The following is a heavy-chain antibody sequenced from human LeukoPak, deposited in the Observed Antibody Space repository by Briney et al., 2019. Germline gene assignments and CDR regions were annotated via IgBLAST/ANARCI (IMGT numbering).Heavy chain of an antibody. D-gene: IGHD2-15*01. V-gene: IGHV1-69*01. CDR1: GGTFSSYA. Sequence: SSVKVSCKASGGTFSSYAISWVRQAPGQGLEWMGGIIPIFGTANYAQKFQGRVTITADESTSTAYMELSSLRSEDTAVYYCARAILGYCSGGSCLGFDPWAREPWSPSPQ. CDR2: IIPIFGTA. CDR3: ARAILGYCSGGSCLGFDP. J-gene: IGHJ5*02.